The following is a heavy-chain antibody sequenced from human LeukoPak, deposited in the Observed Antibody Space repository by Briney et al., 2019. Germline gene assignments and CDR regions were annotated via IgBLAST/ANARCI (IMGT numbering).Heavy chain of an antibody. CDR1: GSTFSNYA. J-gene: IGHJ4*02. D-gene: IGHD3-3*01. CDR2: MSSGSRYI. Sequence: GGSLRLSCTASGSTFSNYAMTWVRQAPGKGLEWISSMSSGSRYIYYADSVRGRFTISRDNAKNSLYLLMNNLRAEDTAIYYCARDRPTGASRVFVVQWGQGTPVTVS. CDR3: ARDRPTGASRVFVVQ. V-gene: IGHV3-21*06.